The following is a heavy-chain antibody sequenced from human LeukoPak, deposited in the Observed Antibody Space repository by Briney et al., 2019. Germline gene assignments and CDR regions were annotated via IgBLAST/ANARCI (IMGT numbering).Heavy chain of an antibody. D-gene: IGHD5-12*01. CDR1: GYTFNGYY. J-gene: IGHJ4*02. V-gene: IGHV1-2*02. CDR2: INPNSGGT. Sequence: ASVKVSCKASGYTFNGYYLHWVRQAPGQGLEWMGWINPNSGGTNYAQKFQGRATMTRDTSISTAHMELSRLISDDTAVYYCARVFVDYPFDYWGQGTLVTVSS. CDR3: ARVFVDYPFDY.